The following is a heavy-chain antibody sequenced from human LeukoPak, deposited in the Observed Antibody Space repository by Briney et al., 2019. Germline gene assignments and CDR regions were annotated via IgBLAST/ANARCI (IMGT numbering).Heavy chain of an antibody. V-gene: IGHV1-3*01. CDR2: INAGNGNT. CDR1: GYTFTGYY. Sequence: AASVKVSCKASGYTFTGYYMHWVRQAPGQRLEWMGWINAGNGNTKYSQKFQARVTITRDTSASTAYMELSSLRSEDTAVYYCARDPIGSRWPYYFDYWGQGTLVTVSS. CDR3: ARDPIGSRWPYYFDY. D-gene: IGHD6-13*01. J-gene: IGHJ4*02.